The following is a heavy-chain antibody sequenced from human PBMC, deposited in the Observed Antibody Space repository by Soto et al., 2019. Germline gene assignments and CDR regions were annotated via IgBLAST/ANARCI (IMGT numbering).Heavy chain of an antibody. Sequence: VASVKVSCKASGYTFTNYAIHWVRQAPGQRLEWMGWINTGNGDTKYSQKFQGRVTITRDTSASTAYMELSSLRSEDTAVYYCARSSGWPFYFFDYWGQGTLVTVSS. V-gene: IGHV1-3*04. D-gene: IGHD6-19*01. J-gene: IGHJ4*02. CDR1: GYTFTNYA. CDR2: INTGNGDT. CDR3: ARSSGWPFYFFDY.